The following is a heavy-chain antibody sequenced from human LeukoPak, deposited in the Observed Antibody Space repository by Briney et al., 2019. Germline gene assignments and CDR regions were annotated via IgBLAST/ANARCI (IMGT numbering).Heavy chain of an antibody. Sequence: ASVKVSCKASGGTFSSYAISWVRQAPVQGLEWMGGIIPIFGTANYAQKFQGRVTITADESTSTAYMELSSPRSEDTAVYYCARVMGDSRKRGFDYWGQGTLVTVSS. D-gene: IGHD5-18*01. CDR2: IIPIFGTA. J-gene: IGHJ4*02. CDR1: GGTFSSYA. V-gene: IGHV1-69*13. CDR3: ARVMGDSRKRGFDY.